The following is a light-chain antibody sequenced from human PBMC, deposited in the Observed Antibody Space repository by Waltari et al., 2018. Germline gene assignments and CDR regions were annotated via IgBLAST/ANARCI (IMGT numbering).Light chain of an antibody. V-gene: IGKV1-39*01. Sequence: DIQMTQSPSSLSASVGDRVTIACRASQTINNSLSWYRQKVGKAPELLLYDTSTLQTGVPSRFSGSGSGTEFTLTISSLQPEDFATYYCHQTYSMPFTFGPGTKVDMK. CDR1: QTINNS. CDR3: HQTYSMPFT. J-gene: IGKJ3*01. CDR2: DTS.